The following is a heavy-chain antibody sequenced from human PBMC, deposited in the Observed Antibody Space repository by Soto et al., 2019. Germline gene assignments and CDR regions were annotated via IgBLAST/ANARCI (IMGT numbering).Heavy chain of an antibody. Sequence: PGGSLRLSCADSGFIFGAHAMSWVRQAPGKGLEWVSAINWIGGSTNYADSMKGRFTISRDNAKNSLYLQMSSLRAEDTALYYCARHGGTPDLYFDYWGQGT. D-gene: IGHD3-16*01. CDR1: GFIFGAHA. CDR2: INWIGGST. CDR3: ARHGGTPDLYFDY. J-gene: IGHJ4*02. V-gene: IGHV3-20*04.